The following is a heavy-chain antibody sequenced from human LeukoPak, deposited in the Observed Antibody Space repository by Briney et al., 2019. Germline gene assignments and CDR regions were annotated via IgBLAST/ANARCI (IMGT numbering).Heavy chain of an antibody. Sequence: PSETLSLTCTVSGGSISGSSYYWGWIRQPPGKGLEWIGYIYHSGSTYYNPSLKSRVTISVDRSKNQFSLKLSSVTAADTAVYYCARADSSHPTYYFDYWGQGTLVTVSS. J-gene: IGHJ4*02. CDR2: IYHSGST. CDR3: ARADSSHPTYYFDY. D-gene: IGHD3-22*01. CDR1: GGSISGSSYY. V-gene: IGHV4-30-2*01.